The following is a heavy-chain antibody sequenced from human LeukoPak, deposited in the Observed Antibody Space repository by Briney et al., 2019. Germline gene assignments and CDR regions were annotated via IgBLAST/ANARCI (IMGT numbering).Heavy chain of an antibody. CDR3: ARGLQSIAAAGTLGRAFDI. Sequence: SQTLSLTCAISGDSVSSNSAAWNWIRRSPSRGLEWLGRTYYRSKWYNDYAVSVKSRITINPDTSKNQFSLQLNSVTPEDTAVYYCARGLQSIAAAGTLGRAFDIWGQGTMVTVSS. D-gene: IGHD6-13*01. CDR1: GDSVSSNSAA. V-gene: IGHV6-1*01. CDR2: TYYRSKWYN. J-gene: IGHJ3*02.